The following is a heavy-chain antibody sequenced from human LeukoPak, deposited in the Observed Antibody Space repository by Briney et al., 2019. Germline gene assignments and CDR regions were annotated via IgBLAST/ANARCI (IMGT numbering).Heavy chain of an antibody. J-gene: IGHJ2*01. CDR1: GVSFSDYY. CDR2: INHSGIT. V-gene: IGHV4-34*01. CDR3: ARPPDL. Sequence: PSETLSLTCAVYGVSFSDYYWSWIRQPPGKGLEWIGEINHSGITNYNPSLKSRVTISVDTSKNQFSLKLNSVTAADTAVYYCARPPDLWGRGTLVTVSS.